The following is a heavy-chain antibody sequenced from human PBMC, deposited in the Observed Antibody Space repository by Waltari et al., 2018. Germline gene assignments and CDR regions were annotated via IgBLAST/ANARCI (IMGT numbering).Heavy chain of an antibody. Sequence: QVQLVQSGAEVKKPGSSVTVSCKASGGTFSSYAISWVRQAPGQGFEWMGGMFLIFGTANDAQRFQGRVTITADESTSTAYMELSSLRSEGTAVYYCARDRVTMIVVAKYGMDVWGQGTTVTVSS. CDR3: ARDRVTMIVVAKYGMDV. CDR2: MFLIFGTA. D-gene: IGHD3-22*01. J-gene: IGHJ6*02. CDR1: GGTFSSYA. V-gene: IGHV1-69*13.